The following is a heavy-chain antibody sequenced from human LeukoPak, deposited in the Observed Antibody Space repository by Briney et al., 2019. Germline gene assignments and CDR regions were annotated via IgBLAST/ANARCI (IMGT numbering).Heavy chain of an antibody. CDR3: ATGMGSYPREY. J-gene: IGHJ4*02. Sequence: VKVSCKVSGYTFTDYYMHSVQHAPGKGLEWMGLVDPEDGETIYAEKFQGRVTITAHTSTDTAYMELSSLRSGDTAVYYCATGMGSYPREYWGQGTLVTVSS. CDR1: GYTFTDYY. CDR2: VDPEDGET. D-gene: IGHD1-26*01. V-gene: IGHV1-69-2*01.